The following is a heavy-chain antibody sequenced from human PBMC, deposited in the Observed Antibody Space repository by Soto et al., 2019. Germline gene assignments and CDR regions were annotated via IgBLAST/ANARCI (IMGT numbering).Heavy chain of an antibody. D-gene: IGHD3-22*01. J-gene: IGHJ4*02. Sequence: TGSAGTPRTCCWIVCRLPLGKGLEWIGYIYYSGSTNYNPSLKSRVTISVDPSKNQFSLNLSSVTAADTAVYYCARSYDIDSSGWLQTVIDYRGQGPL. CDR2: IYYSGST. CDR3: ARSYDIDSSGWLQTVIDY. CDR1: AGTPRTCC. V-gene: IGHV4-59*01.